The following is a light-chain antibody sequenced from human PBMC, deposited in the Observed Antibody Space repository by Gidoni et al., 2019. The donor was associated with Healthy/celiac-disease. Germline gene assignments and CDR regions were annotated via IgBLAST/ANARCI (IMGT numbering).Light chain of an antibody. CDR2: DAS. CDR3: QQRSNWPPLFT. J-gene: IGKJ3*01. Sequence: EIVLTQSPATLSLSPGERATLSCRASQRVSSYLDWYQQKPGQAPRLLIYDASNRATGIPARFSGSGSGTDFTLTISSLEPEDSAVYYCQQRSNWPPLFTFGPGTKVDIK. CDR1: QRVSSY. V-gene: IGKV3-11*01.